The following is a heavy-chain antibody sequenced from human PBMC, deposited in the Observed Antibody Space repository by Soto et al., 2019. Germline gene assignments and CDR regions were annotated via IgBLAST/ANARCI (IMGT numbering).Heavy chain of an antibody. V-gene: IGHV1-69*02. Sequence: GASVKVSCKASGGTFSSYTISWVRQAPGQGLEWMGRIIPILGIANYAQKFQGRVTITADKSTSTAYMELSSLRSEDTAVYYCANTRLYCTNGVCRTYYYYYMDVWGKGTTVTVSS. CDR2: IIPILGIA. J-gene: IGHJ6*03. D-gene: IGHD2-8*01. CDR3: ANTRLYCTNGVCRTYYYYYMDV. CDR1: GGTFSSYT.